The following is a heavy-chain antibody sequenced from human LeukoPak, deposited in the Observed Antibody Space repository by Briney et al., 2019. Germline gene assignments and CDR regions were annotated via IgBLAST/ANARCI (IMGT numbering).Heavy chain of an antibody. CDR2: ISAYNGNT. J-gene: IGHJ4*02. V-gene: IGHV1-18*01. CDR3: AREAGYMVRGVMGY. Sequence: ASVKVSCKASGYTFTSYGISWVRQAPGHGLEWMGWISAYNGNTNYAQKLQGRVTMTTDTSTSTAYMELRSLRSDDTAVYYCAREAGYMVRGVMGYWGQGTLVTVSS. CDR1: GYTFTSYG. D-gene: IGHD3-10*01.